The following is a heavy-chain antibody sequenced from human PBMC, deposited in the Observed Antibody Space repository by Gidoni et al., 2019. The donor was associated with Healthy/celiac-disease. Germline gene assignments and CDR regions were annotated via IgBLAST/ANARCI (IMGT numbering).Heavy chain of an antibody. Sequence: QLQLQESGSGLVKPSQTLSLTCPVSGGPISSGGYSWSWIRQPTGKGLEWMGYIFHSGCTCYNPTLKSRVTISVARSKNQCSLKLSAVPAADTAVYYGARGGGGQVGYFDYWGQGTLVTVSS. CDR3: ARGGGGQVGYFDY. D-gene: IGHD1-26*01. V-gene: IGHV4-30-2*01. CDR1: GGPISSGGYS. CDR2: IFHSGCT. J-gene: IGHJ4*02.